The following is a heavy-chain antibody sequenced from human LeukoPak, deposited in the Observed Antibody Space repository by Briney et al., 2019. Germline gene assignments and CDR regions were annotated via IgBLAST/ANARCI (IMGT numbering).Heavy chain of an antibody. J-gene: IGHJ4*02. V-gene: IGHV1-69*05. CDR1: GGTFSSYG. CDR2: IIPIFGTA. D-gene: IGHD2-2*01. CDR3: ARGILRYDYLDY. Sequence: SVKVSCKASGGTFSSYGISWVLQAPGQGLEWMGRIIPIFGTANYAQKFQGRVTITTDESTSTAYMELSSLRSEDTAVYYCARGILRYDYLDYWGQGTLVTVSS.